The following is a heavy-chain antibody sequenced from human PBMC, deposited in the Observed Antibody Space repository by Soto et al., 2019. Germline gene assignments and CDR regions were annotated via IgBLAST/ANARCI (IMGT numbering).Heavy chain of an antibody. CDR3: ARDVGGRDETWGFDP. D-gene: IGHD2-15*01. V-gene: IGHV4-4*02. J-gene: IGHJ5*02. Sequence: PSETLSLTCFVSGDSINNTYWWSWVRQAPGKGLEWIGEIFHTGGKSYMPSLRGRITLSVDTSKNQFSLKLTSVTAADTAVYYCARDVGGRDETWGFDPWGQGTLVTVSS. CDR2: IFHTGGK. CDR1: GDSINNTYW.